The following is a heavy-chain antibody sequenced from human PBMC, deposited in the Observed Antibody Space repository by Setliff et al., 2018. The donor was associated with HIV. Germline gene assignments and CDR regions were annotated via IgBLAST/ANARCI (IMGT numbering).Heavy chain of an antibody. V-gene: IGHV4-30-4*08. Sequence: SETLSLTCTVSDGYISDGDYYWTWIRQPPGKGLEWIGHSYYSGSAHYNASLKSRVTMSVDKSKNQFSLKVNSVTAADTAVYYCARSLLVKIIDYWGQGTLVTVSS. J-gene: IGHJ4*02. D-gene: IGHD2-21*01. CDR3: ARSLLVKIIDY. CDR1: DGYISDGDYY. CDR2: SYYSGSA.